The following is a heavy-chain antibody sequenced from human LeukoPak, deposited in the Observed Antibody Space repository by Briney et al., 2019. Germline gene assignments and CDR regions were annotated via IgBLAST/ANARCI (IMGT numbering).Heavy chain of an antibody. CDR2: ISWNSGSI. D-gene: IGHD3-22*01. J-gene: IGHJ4*02. Sequence: GGSLRLSCAASGFTFDDYAMHWVRQAPGKGLEWVSGISWNSGSIGYADSVKGRFTISRDNAKNSLYLQMNSLRAEDTAVYYCAKDREYYYDSSGYYYWDFDYWGQGTLVTVSS. CDR3: AKDREYYYDSSGYYYWDFDY. V-gene: IGHV3-9*01. CDR1: GFTFDDYA.